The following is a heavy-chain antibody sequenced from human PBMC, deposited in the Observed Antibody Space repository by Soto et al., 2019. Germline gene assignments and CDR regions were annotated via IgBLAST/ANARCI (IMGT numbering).Heavy chain of an antibody. CDR1: GFTFSSYS. D-gene: IGHD3-10*02. CDR3: ARDDHCSGSYNY. Sequence: GGSLRLSCAASGFTFSSYSMNWVRQAPGKGLEWVSSISSSSSYIYYADSVKGRFTISRDNAKNSLYLQMNSLRAEDTAVYYCARDDHCSGSYNYWGQGTLVTVSS. CDR2: ISSSSSYI. V-gene: IGHV3-21*01. J-gene: IGHJ4*02.